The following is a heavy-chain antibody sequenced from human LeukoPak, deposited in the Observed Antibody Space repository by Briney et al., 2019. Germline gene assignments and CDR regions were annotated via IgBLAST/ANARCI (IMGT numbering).Heavy chain of an antibody. CDR2: ISGSGGST. J-gene: IGHJ4*02. Sequence: HRGGSLRLSCAASGFTFSSYAMSWVRQAPGKGLEWVSAISGSGGSTYYADSVKGRFTISRDNSKNTLYLQMNSLRAEDTAVYYCAKSSGWTSGWYSRGGTLPDYWGQGTLVTVSS. CDR1: GFTFSSYA. V-gene: IGHV3-23*01. CDR3: AKSSGWTSGWYSRGGTLPDY. D-gene: IGHD6-19*01.